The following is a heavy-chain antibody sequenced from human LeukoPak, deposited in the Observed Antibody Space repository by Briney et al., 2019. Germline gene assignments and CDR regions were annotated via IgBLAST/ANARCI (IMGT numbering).Heavy chain of an antibody. V-gene: IGHV3-30*04. J-gene: IGHJ6*04. CDR3: ARDVYGMDV. Sequence: GGSLRLSCAASGFTFSSYAMHWVRQAPGKGLEWVVVISYDGSNKYYADSVKGRFTISRDNSKNTLYLQMNSLRAEDTAVYYCARDVYGMDVWGKGTTVTVSS. CDR1: GFTFSSYA. CDR2: ISYDGSNK.